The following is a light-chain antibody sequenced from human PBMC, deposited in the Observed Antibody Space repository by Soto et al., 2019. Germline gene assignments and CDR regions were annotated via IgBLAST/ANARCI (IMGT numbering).Light chain of an antibody. CDR1: SSDVGGYNY. CDR2: EVS. CDR3: SSYTSSSTLV. Sequence: QSVLTQPASVSGSPGQSITISCTGTSSDVGGYNYVSWYQQHPRKAPKLMIYEVSNRPSGVSNRFSGSKSGNTAYLTISGLQAEEEADYYCSSYTSSSTLVFGGGTKLTVL. V-gene: IGLV2-14*01. J-gene: IGLJ2*01.